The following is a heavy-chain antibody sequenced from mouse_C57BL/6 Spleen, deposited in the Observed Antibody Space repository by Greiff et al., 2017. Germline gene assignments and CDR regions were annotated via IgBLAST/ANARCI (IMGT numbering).Heavy chain of an antibody. V-gene: IGHV1-82*01. CDR3: AREDYYGSYYAMDY. J-gene: IGHJ4*01. D-gene: IGHD1-1*01. CDR1: GYAFSSSW. CDR2: IYPGDGDT. Sequence: QVQLQQSGPELVKPGASVKISCKASGYAFSSSWMNWVKQRPGKGLEWIGRIYPGDGDTNYNGKFKGKATLTADKSSSPAYMQLSSLTSEDSAVSFGAREDYYGSYYAMDYWGQGTSVTVSS.